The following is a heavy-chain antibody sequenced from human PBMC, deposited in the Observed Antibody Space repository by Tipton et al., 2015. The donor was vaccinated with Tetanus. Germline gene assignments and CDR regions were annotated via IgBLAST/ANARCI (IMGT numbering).Heavy chain of an antibody. D-gene: IGHD2-2*01. CDR2: VFDSGTS. V-gene: IGHV4-39*02. Sequence: TLSLTCSLSGGSISNSEYYWAWIRQPPGKGLEWIGSVFDSGTSYYNPSLKSRVTISVDTSKNHFSLRLSSVTAAETAVYYCAEGRRFCSSNSCHEYYFDYWGQGTLVTVAP. J-gene: IGHJ4*02. CDR3: AEGRRFCSSNSCHEYYFDY. CDR1: GGSISNSEYY.